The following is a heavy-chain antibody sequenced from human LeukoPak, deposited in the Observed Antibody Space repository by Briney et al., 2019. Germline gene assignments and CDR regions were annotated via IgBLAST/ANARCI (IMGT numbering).Heavy chain of an antibody. D-gene: IGHD3-10*01. CDR2: IYYSGST. CDR1: GGSISSYY. J-gene: IGHJ5*02. Sequence: SETLSLTCTVSGGSISSYYWSWIRQPPGKGLEWIGYIYYSGSTNYNPSLKSRVTISVDTSKNQFSLKLSSVTAADTAVYYCARAVITMVRGVIVNWFDPWGQGTLVTVSS. CDR3: ARAVITMVRGVIVNWFDP. V-gene: IGHV4-59*01.